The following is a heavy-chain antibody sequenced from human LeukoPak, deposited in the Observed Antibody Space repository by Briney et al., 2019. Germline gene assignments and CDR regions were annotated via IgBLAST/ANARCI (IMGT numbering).Heavy chain of an antibody. J-gene: IGHJ4*02. CDR3: ASSGGDYEGVLDY. CDR1: GGSISSYY. D-gene: IGHD4-17*01. Sequence: SETLSLTCTVSGGSISSYYWSWIRQPPGKGLEWIGYIYYSGSTNYNPSLKSRVTISVDTSKNQFSLKLSSVTAADTAVYYCASSGGDYEGVLDYWGQGTLVTVSS. CDR2: IYYSGST. V-gene: IGHV4-59*01.